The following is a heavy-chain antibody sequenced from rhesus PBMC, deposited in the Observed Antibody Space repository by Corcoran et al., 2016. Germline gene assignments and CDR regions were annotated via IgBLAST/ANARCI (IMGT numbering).Heavy chain of an antibody. D-gene: IGHD5-42*01. J-gene: IGHJ4*01. CDR3: AIGDTAGTVLNY. CDR1: GGSISSSY. V-gene: IGHV4-169*02. CDR2: IYGSGSSP. Sequence: QLQLQESGPGLVKPSETLSVTCAVSGGSISSSYWSWIRQAPGKGLEWIGYIYGSGSSPNYNPSLKSRVTLSVDTAKNQLSLKLSSVTTADTAVYYCAIGDTAGTVLNYWGQGVLVTVSS.